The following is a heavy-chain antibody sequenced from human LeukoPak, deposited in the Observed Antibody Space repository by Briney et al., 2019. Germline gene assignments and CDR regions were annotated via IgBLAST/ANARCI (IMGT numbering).Heavy chain of an antibody. CDR1: GFSFSSYA. V-gene: IGHV1-69*05. CDR2: IIPIFGTA. J-gene: IGHJ6*02. D-gene: IGHD2-15*01. Sequence: GGSLRLSCAASGFSFSSYAISWVRQAPGQGLEWMGGIIPIFGTANYAQKLQGRVTMTTDTSTSTAYMELRSLRSDDTAVYYCARIFTSAPPYDEGMDVWGQGTTVTVSS. CDR3: ARIFTSAPPYDEGMDV.